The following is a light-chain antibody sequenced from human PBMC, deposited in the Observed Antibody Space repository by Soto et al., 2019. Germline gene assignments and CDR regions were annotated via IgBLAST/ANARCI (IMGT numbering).Light chain of an antibody. V-gene: IGKV1-39*01. Sequence: DIQMTQSPSSLSASVGDRVTITCRASQSISSYLNWYQQKPGKAPKXLIYAASSLQSGIPSRFSGSGSGTDLTITISSLQPEDFVTYYCQQSYSIPWTFGQGTKVDIK. CDR3: QQSYSIPWT. CDR2: AAS. J-gene: IGKJ1*01. CDR1: QSISSY.